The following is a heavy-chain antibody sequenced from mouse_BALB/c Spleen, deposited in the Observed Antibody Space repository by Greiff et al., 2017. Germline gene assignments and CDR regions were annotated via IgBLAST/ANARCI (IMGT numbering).Heavy chain of an antibody. CDR1: GYSITSDYA. CDR3: ARGDTTGFAY. CDR2: ISYSGST. J-gene: IGHJ3*01. V-gene: IGHV3-2*02. D-gene: IGHD1-1*01. Sequence: EVKLVESGPGLVKPSQSLSLTCTVTGYSITSDYAWNWIRQFPGNKLEWMGYISYSGSTSYNPSLKSRISITRDTSKNQFFLQLNSVTTEDTATYYCARGDTTGFAYWGQGTLVTVSA.